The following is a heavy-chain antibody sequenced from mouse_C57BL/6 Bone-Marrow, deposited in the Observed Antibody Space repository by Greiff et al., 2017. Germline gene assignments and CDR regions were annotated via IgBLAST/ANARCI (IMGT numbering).Heavy chain of an antibody. J-gene: IGHJ4*01. V-gene: IGHV6-6*01. D-gene: IGHD3-2*02. CDR3: TRNNSSGYSYAMDY. CDR1: GFTFSDAW. Sequence: EVQGVESGGGLVQPGGSMKLSCAASGFTFSDAWMDWVRQSPEKGLEWVAEIRNKANNHATYYAESVKGRFTISRDDSKSSVYLQRDSLRAEDTGIYYCTRNNSSGYSYAMDYWGQGTSVTVSS. CDR2: IRNKANNHAT.